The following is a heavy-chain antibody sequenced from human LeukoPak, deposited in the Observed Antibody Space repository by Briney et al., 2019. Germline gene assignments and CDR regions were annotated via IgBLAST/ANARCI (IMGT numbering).Heavy chain of an antibody. J-gene: IGHJ4*02. V-gene: IGHV3-33*01. Sequence: RGSLRLSCSASGFTFSSYGMHWVRQAPGKGLEWVAMIWSDGNKKNYVDSAKGRFTISRDNSKNTLYLQLNRLRVEDTAVYYCVRGDGLILFDYWGQGTLVTVSS. CDR2: IWSDGNKK. CDR3: VRGDGLILFDY. CDR1: GFTFSSYG. D-gene: IGHD5-24*01.